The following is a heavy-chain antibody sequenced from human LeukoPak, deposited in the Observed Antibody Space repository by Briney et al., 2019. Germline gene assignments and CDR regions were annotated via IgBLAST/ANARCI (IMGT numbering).Heavy chain of an antibody. J-gene: IGHJ3*02. CDR2: ISGSGYNS. V-gene: IGHV3-23*01. D-gene: IGHD1-26*01. Sequence: PGGSLRLSCAASGFTFSSYAMTWVRQAPGKGLEWVSAISGSGYNSYHADSVKGRFTISRDNSKNTLFLQMNSLRAEDTAIYYCAKDDGGSPPNAFDIWGQGTLVTVSS. CDR3: AKDDGGSPPNAFDI. CDR1: GFTFSSYA.